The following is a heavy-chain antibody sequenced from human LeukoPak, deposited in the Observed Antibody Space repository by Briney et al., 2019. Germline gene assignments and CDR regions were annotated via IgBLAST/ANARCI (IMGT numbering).Heavy chain of an antibody. CDR1: GFTFSSYS. D-gene: IGHD3-10*01. V-gene: IGHV3-21*04. CDR3: AKCLHGSGSYPCGAFDI. Sequence: GGSLRLSCAASGFTFSSYSMNWVRQAPGKGLEWVSSISSSSSYIYYADSVKGRFTISRDNSKNTLYLQMNSLRAEDTAVYYCAKCLHGSGSYPCGAFDIWGQGTMVTVSS. J-gene: IGHJ3*02. CDR2: ISSSSSYI.